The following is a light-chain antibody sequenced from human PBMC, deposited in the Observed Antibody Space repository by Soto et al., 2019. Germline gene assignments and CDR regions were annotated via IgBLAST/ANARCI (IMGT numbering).Light chain of an antibody. Sequence: DIQMTQSPDSLSASVGDRVTITCRASQSISTYLHWYQQKPGKAPKLLVHSVSNLQSGVPSRFTGSGSGTDFTLTISSLQPEDFATYFCQQSSSGPFTFGQGTKVDNK. CDR3: QQSSSGPFT. V-gene: IGKV1-39*01. J-gene: IGKJ2*01. CDR2: SVS. CDR1: QSISTY.